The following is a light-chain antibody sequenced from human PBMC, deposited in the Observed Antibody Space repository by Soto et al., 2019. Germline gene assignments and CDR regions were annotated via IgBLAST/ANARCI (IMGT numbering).Light chain of an antibody. CDR3: SSYTSINTYV. CDR2: NVS. Sequence: SVLTQPASVSGSPGQSIAISCTGTSSDVGGYNSVSWYQQHPGKAPKLMIYNVSNRPSGVSDRFSGSKSGNTASLTISGLQAEDEADYYCSSYTSINTYVFGTGTKVTVL. V-gene: IGLV2-14*03. J-gene: IGLJ1*01. CDR1: SSDVGGYNS.